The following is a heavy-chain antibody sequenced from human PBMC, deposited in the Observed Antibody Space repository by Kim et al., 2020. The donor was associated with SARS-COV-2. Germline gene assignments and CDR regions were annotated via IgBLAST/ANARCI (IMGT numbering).Heavy chain of an antibody. J-gene: IGHJ4*02. CDR2: INSDGTTT. D-gene: IGHD6-19*01. CDR3: VRRQLTRGWYYFDY. V-gene: IGHV3-74*01. CDR1: GFTFSSHW. Sequence: GGSLRLSCAASGFTFSSHWMHWVRQAPGKGLVWVPRINSDGTTTSYGDSVKGRFTISRDNAKNTLYLQMNSLRAEDTAVHYCVRRQLTRGWYYFDYCGQG.